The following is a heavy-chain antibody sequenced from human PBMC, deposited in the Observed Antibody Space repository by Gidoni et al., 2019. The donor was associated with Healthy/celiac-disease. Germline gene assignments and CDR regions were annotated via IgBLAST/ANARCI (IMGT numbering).Heavy chain of an antibody. D-gene: IGHD3-22*01. CDR2: ISWNSGNI. Sequence: EVQPVESGGGLVQPGRSLRASCAASGLTFDVYAMHWVRQAQGKGLEWVSGISWNSGNIGYADSVKGRFTISRDKAKNSLYMQMNSLRAEDTALYYCAKDNYYDSSGYVDYWGQGTLVTVSS. CDR3: AKDNYYDSSGYVDY. CDR1: GLTFDVYA. J-gene: IGHJ4*02. V-gene: IGHV3-9*01.